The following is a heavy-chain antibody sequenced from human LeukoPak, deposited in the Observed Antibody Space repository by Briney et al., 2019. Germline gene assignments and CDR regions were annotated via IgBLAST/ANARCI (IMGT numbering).Heavy chain of an antibody. CDR1: GGSISSYY. Sequence: SETLSLTCTVSGGSISSYYWSWIWQPPGKGLEWIGNIYYSGSTNYNPSLKSRVTISVDTSKKQFSLKLSSVTAADTAVCYCARLYDDAFDIWGQGTMVTVSS. J-gene: IGHJ3*02. V-gene: IGHV4-59*08. CDR2: IYYSGST. CDR3: ARLYDDAFDI. D-gene: IGHD2/OR15-2a*01.